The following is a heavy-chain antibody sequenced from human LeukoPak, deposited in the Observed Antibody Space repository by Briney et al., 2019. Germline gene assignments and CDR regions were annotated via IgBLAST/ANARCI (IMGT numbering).Heavy chain of an antibody. J-gene: IGHJ3*02. D-gene: IGHD3-10*01. CDR2: IWYDGSNK. V-gene: IGHV3-33*01. CDR3: ARPPMVRGVIITGDDVFDI. Sequence: GSLRLSCAASGFTFSGYGMHWVRQAPGEGLEWVAVIWYDGSNKYYADSVKGRFTISRDNSKNTLYLQMNSLKAEDTAVYYCARPPMVRGVIITGDDVFDIWGQGTMVTVSS. CDR1: GFTFSGYG.